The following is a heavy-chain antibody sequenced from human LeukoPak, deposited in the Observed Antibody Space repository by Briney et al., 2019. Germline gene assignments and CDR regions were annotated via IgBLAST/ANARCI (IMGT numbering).Heavy chain of an antibody. CDR3: ARGAGAFDI. CDR1: GFTFSSYT. V-gene: IGHV3-21*01. Sequence: GGSLRLSCAASGFTFSSYTMNWVRQAPGKGLEWVSSIGRSGSYIYYADSVRGRFTISRDNAKNSLFLQMSSLRAEDTAVYYCARGAGAFDIWGQGTMVTVSS. CDR2: IGRSGSYI. J-gene: IGHJ3*02.